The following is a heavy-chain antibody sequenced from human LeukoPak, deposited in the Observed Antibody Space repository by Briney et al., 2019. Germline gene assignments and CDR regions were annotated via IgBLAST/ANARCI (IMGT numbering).Heavy chain of an antibody. D-gene: IGHD2-15*01. J-gene: IGHJ4*02. CDR1: GFTFSSCA. CDR3: ARGYCSGGSCYRRYYFDY. Sequence: GGSLRLSCAAPGFTFSSCAMHWVRQPPGKGLEWVAVISYDGTNKYYADSVKGRFTISRDNSKNTLYLQMNSLRAEDTAVYYCARGYCSGGSCYRRYYFDYWGQGTLVAVSS. CDR2: ISYDGTNK. V-gene: IGHV3-30*04.